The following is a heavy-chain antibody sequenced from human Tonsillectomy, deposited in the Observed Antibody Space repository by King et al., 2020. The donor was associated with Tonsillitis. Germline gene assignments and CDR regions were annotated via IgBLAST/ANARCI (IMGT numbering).Heavy chain of an antibody. CDR3: ARRGIINYGMDV. CDR2: IIPIFGAT. D-gene: IGHD2-15*01. V-gene: IGHV1-69*01. CDR1: GGTFNNYG. J-gene: IGHJ6*02. Sequence: QLVQSGAEVKKPGSSLKVSCKASGGTFNNYGISWVRQAPGQGLEWMGVIIPIFGATNYAQKFQGRVTITADESTRTAYMELSSLRSDDTAVYYCARRGIINYGMDVWGQGTTVIVSS.